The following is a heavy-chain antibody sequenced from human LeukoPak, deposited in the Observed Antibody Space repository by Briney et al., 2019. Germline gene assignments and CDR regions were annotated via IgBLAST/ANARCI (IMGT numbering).Heavy chain of an antibody. CDR2: IYSGPVLYSGDNT. J-gene: IGHJ4*02. D-gene: IGHD1-26*01. Sequence: QSGGSLRLSCAASEFTFSSYAMSWVRQAPGKGLEWVSVIYSGPVLYSGDNTYYADSVKGRFTISRDNSKNTLYLQMNSLRAEDTAVYYCARSGTHYTFDYWGQGSLVTVSS. CDR3: ARSGTHYTFDY. V-gene: IGHV3-23*03. CDR1: EFTFSSYA.